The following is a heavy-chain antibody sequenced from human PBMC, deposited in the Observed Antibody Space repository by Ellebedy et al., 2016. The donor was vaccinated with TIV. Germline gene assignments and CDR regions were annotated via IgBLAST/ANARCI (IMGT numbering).Heavy chain of an antibody. CDR2: INPSGGST. D-gene: IGHD6-13*01. Sequence: ASVKVSXKASGYTFTSYYMHWVRQAPGQGLEWMGIINPSGGSTSYAQKFQGRVTMTRDTSTSTVYMELSSLRSEDTAVYYCALSTAGTPYYFDYWGQGTLVTVSS. CDR1: GYTFTSYY. J-gene: IGHJ4*02. CDR3: ALSTAGTPYYFDY. V-gene: IGHV1-46*01.